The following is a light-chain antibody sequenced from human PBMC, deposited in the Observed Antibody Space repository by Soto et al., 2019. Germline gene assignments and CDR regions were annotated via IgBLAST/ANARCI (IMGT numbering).Light chain of an antibody. CDR2: AAS. J-gene: IGKJ2*01. CDR3: QQSYTYPHT. CDR1: QSVSSY. Sequence: DIQMTQSPSSLSASVGDRVTITCRTSQSVSSYLNWYQQKPGKAPNLLIFAASSLQSGVPSRFSGSGSGTDFTLTVNSLQHEDFETYSCQQSYTYPHTFGQGTKVDIK. V-gene: IGKV1-39*01.